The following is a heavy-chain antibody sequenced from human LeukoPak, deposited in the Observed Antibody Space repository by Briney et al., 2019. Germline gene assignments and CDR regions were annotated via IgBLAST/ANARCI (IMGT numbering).Heavy chain of an antibody. CDR3: ARGLPLGVAFDI. CDR1: GFTFSSYE. Sequence: GGSLRLSCAASGFTFSSYEMNWVRQAPGKGLEWVSYISSSGSTIYYADSVKGRFTISRDNAKNSLYLQMNSLRAEDTAVYYCARGLPLGVAFDIWGQATMVTVSS. CDR2: ISSSGSTI. J-gene: IGHJ3*02. V-gene: IGHV3-48*03. D-gene: IGHD1-26*01.